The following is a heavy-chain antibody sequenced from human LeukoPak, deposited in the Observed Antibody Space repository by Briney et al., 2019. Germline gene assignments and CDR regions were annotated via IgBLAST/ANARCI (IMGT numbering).Heavy chain of an antibody. Sequence: GRSLRLSCAAPGFIYSHYGMHWVRQAPGKGLEWVAVIWSDGSNRFYAGSVKGRFTISRDNSQNTLFLQMNSLRAEDTAMYCCARDAQRGFDYSNSLEYWGHGTLVTVSS. V-gene: IGHV3-33*01. CDR2: IWSDGSNR. D-gene: IGHD4-11*01. CDR3: ARDAQRGFDYSNSLEY. J-gene: IGHJ4*01. CDR1: GFIYSHYG.